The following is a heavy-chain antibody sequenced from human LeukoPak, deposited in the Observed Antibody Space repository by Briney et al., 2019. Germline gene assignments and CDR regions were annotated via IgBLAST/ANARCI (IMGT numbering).Heavy chain of an antibody. J-gene: IGHJ6*03. D-gene: IGHD4-17*01. Sequence: SQTLSLTCTVSGGSISTGTYYYSSIRQPAGKKLEWIGRIYTSGSINYNPSLKSRVTMSVEMSKNQFSLKLNSVTAADTAVYFCARGSRITVTNGYHYYMDVWGKGTTVTVSS. CDR1: GGSISTGTYY. CDR2: IYTSGSI. V-gene: IGHV4-61*02. CDR3: ARGSRITVTNGYHYYMDV.